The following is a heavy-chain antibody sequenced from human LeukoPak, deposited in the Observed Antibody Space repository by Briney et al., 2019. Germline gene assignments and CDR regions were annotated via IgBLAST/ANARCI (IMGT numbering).Heavy chain of an antibody. CDR1: GGSINNYY. Sequence: SETLSLTCTVSGGSINNYYWSWIRQPPGKGLEWIGYFFYSGSTNYNPSLKSRVTISVDTSKNQFSLKLTSVTAADTAVYYCARFNRNSSGWIDYWGQGTLVTVSS. CDR2: FFYSGST. V-gene: IGHV4-59*01. J-gene: IGHJ4*02. D-gene: IGHD6-19*01. CDR3: ARFNRNSSGWIDY.